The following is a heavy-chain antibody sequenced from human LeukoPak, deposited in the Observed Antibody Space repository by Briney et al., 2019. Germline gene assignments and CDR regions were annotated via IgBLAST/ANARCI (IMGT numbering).Heavy chain of an antibody. J-gene: IGHJ6*03. V-gene: IGHV3-23*01. D-gene: IGHD3-10*01. CDR2: ISGSGGTT. CDR1: GFTFSSFA. Sequence: GGSLRLSCVPSGFTFSSFAMTWVRQAPGKGLEWVSSISGSGGTTYYADSIKGRFTISRDSSKNMLYLQMNRLRAEDTAVYYCAKSPYFYNSGRYVDVWGKGTTVTISS. CDR3: AKSPYFYNSGRYVDV.